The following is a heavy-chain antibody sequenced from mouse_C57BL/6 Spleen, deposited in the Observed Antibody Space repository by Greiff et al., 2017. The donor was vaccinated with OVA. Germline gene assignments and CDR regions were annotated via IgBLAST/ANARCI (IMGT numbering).Heavy chain of an antibody. J-gene: IGHJ4*01. CDR1: GFTFSSYA. CDR2: ISDGGSYT. V-gene: IGHV5-4*01. Sequence: EVQGVESGGGLVKPGGSLKLSCAASGFTFSSYAMSWVRQTPEKRLEWVATISDGGSYTYYPDNVKGRFTISRDNAKNNLYLQMSHLKSEDTAMYYCARDGNWDGAMDYWGQGTSVTVSS. D-gene: IGHD4-1*01. CDR3: ARDGNWDGAMDY.